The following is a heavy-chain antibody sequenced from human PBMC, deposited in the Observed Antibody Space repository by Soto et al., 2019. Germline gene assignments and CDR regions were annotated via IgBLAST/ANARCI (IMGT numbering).Heavy chain of an antibody. CDR3: ARDPPFGIAAAGTGLYYYYSGMDV. V-gene: IGHV1-2*04. D-gene: IGHD6-13*01. J-gene: IGHJ6*02. Sequence: ASVKVSCKASGYTFTGYYMHWVRQAPGQGLEWMGWINPNSGGTNYAQKFQGWVTMTRDTSISTAYMELSRLRSDDTAVYYCARDPPFGIAAAGTGLYYYYSGMDVWGQGTTVPASS. CDR1: GYTFTGYY. CDR2: INPNSGGT.